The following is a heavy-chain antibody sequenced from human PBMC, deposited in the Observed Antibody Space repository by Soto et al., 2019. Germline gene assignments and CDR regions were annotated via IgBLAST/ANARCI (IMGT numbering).Heavy chain of an antibody. CDR3: ARAGYCTNGVCYSSPY. V-gene: IGHV1-69*13. CDR2: IIPIFGTA. D-gene: IGHD2-8*01. Sequence: SVKVSCKASGGTFSSYAISWVRQAPGQGLEWMGGIIPIFGTANYAQKFQGRVTITADESTSTAYMELSSLRSEDTAVYYCARAGYCTNGVCYSSPYWGQGTLVTVSS. CDR1: GGTFSSYA. J-gene: IGHJ4*02.